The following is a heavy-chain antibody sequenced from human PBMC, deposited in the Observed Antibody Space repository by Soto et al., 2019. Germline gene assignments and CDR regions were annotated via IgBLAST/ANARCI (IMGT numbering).Heavy chain of an antibody. Sequence: VQLLESGGRLVQPGGSLRLFCAASGFTFNNYAMSWVRQAPGKGLEWVSAISHSGDRTFYADSAKGRFTISRDNSKNALYLEMKRLRAEDTAIYYCAKVTIEVPAPGTAVWGQGTTVTVSS. D-gene: IGHD6-13*01. J-gene: IGHJ6*02. CDR1: GFTFNNYA. CDR2: ISHSGDRT. V-gene: IGHV3-23*01. CDR3: AKVTIEVPAPGTAV.